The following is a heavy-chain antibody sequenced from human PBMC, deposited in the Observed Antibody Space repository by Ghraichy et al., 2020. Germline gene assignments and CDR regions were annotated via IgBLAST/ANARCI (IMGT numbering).Heavy chain of an antibody. CDR1: GFIFSNYA. Sequence: LSLTCAASGFIFSNYAMSWVRQAPGKGLQWVSAISVSSGTTYYADSVKGRFTISRDNSKDTLYLQVNSLRAEDTAVYYCAKVITGTTTSLYYYYAMDVWGQGTTVTVSS. CDR3: AKVITGTTTSLYYYYAMDV. V-gene: IGHV3-23*01. CDR2: ISVSSGTT. D-gene: IGHD1-7*01. J-gene: IGHJ6*02.